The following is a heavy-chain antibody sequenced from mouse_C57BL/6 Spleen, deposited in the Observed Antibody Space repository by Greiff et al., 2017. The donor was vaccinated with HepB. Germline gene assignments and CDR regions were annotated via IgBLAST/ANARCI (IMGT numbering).Heavy chain of an antibody. J-gene: IGHJ3*01. V-gene: IGHV1-72*01. CDR1: GYTFTSYW. CDR3: ASGYGSTAWFAY. Sequence: QVHVKQPGAELVKPGASVKLSCKASGYTFTSYWMHWVKQRPGRGLEWIGRIDPNSGGTKYNEKFKSKATLTVDKPSSTAYMQLSSLTSEDSAVYYCASGYGSTAWFAYWGQGTLVTVSA. D-gene: IGHD1-1*01. CDR2: IDPNSGGT.